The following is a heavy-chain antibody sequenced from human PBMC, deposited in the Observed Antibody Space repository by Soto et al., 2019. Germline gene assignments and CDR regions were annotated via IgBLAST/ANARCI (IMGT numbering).Heavy chain of an antibody. CDR1: GFTFSTYG. Sequence: QVQLVESGGGVVQPGRSLRLSCAASGFTFSTYGMHWVRQAPGKGLEWVAVISNDGSGTYYADSVKGRFTISRDNSKNTLYVQMNSLSAEDTAVYYCARDGLMGVTNLAADWGQGTLVTVSS. J-gene: IGHJ4*02. D-gene: IGHD2-21*02. V-gene: IGHV3-30*03. CDR2: ISNDGSGT. CDR3: ARDGLMGVTNLAAD.